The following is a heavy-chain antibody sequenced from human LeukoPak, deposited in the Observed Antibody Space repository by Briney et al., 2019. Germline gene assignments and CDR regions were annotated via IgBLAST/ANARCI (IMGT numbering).Heavy chain of an antibody. CDR3: AKDESRYYYGSGSSSFDY. Sequence: GGSLRLSCAASGFTFSSYGMHWVRQAPGKGLEWVAFIRYDGSNKYYADSVEGRFTISRDNSKNTLYLQMNSLRAEDTAVYYCAKDESRYYYGSGSSSFDYWGQGTLVTVSS. V-gene: IGHV3-30*02. J-gene: IGHJ4*02. CDR2: IRYDGSNK. D-gene: IGHD3-10*01. CDR1: GFTFSSYG.